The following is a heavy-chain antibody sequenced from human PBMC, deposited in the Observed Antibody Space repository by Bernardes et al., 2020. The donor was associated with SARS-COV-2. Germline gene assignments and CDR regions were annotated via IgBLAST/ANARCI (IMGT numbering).Heavy chain of an antibody. CDR2: ISGSGGIT. J-gene: IGHJ5*02. D-gene: IGHD6-13*01. CDR1: GFTFSNYA. V-gene: IGHV3-23*01. CDR3: AKEGNRYSSSWYWFDP. Sequence: GGSLRLSCAASGFTFSNYAMSWVRQAPGKGLEWVSAISGSGGITYYADSVKGRFTISRDNSKNTLYLQMNSLRAEDTAVYYCAKEGNRYSSSWYWFDPWGQGTLVTVSS.